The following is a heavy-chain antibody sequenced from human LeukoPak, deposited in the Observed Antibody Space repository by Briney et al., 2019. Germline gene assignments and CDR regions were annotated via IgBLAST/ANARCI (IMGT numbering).Heavy chain of an antibody. CDR1: GGSISINSYN. Sequence: SETLSLTCTVSGGSISINSYNWAWIRQPPGKGLEWIGAIHYRGTTYYNPSLKSRVTISVDTSKNQFSMKLNSLTAADTAVYYCARHPTGYPNWFDPWGQGTLVTVSS. CDR2: IHYRGTT. J-gene: IGHJ5*02. V-gene: IGHV4-39*01. D-gene: IGHD3-9*01. CDR3: ARHPTGYPNWFDP.